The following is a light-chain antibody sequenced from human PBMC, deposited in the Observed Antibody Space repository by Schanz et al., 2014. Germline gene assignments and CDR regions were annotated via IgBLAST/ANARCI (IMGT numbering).Light chain of an antibody. Sequence: QSVLTQPPSVSGAPGQRVTISRTGSSSNIGAGYDVHWYQQLPGTAPKLLIYRNNQRPSGVPERFSGSKSGTSASLAISGLQSEDEADYRQKVFGGGTKLTVL. CDR1: SSNIGAGYD. CDR2: RNN. V-gene: IGLV1-40*01. CDR3: KV. J-gene: IGLJ3*02.